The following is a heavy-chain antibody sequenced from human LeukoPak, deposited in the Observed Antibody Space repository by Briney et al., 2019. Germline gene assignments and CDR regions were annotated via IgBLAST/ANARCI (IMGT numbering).Heavy chain of an antibody. Sequence: SETLSLTCTVSGGSISSYYWSWIRQPAGKGLEWIGRIYTSGSTNYNPSLKSRVTMSVDTSKNQFSLKLSSVTAADTAVYYCARVGTYYYDSSGHDYYYYGMDVWGQGTTVTVSS. CDR2: IYTSGST. D-gene: IGHD3-22*01. J-gene: IGHJ6*02. V-gene: IGHV4-4*07. CDR3: ARVGTYYYDSSGHDYYYYGMDV. CDR1: GGSISSYY.